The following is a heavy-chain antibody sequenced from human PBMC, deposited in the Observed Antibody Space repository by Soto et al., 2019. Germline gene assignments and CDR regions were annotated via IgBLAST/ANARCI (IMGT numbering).Heavy chain of an antibody. CDR2: INPSGGST. CDR1: GYTFTSYY. J-gene: IGHJ6*02. D-gene: IGHD6-13*01. Sequence: ASVKVSCKASGYTFTSYYMHWVRQAPGQGLEWMGIINPSGGSTSYAQKFQGRVTMTRDTPTSTVYMELSSLRSEDTAVYYCARVLGGAAAGQYYYYGMDVWGQGTTVTVSS. V-gene: IGHV1-46*01. CDR3: ARVLGGAAAGQYYYYGMDV.